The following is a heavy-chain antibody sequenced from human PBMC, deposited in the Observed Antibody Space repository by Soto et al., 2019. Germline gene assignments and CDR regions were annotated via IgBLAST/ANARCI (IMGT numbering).Heavy chain of an antibody. J-gene: IGHJ4*02. Sequence: PGGSLRLSCAASGFTFSSYGMHWVRQAPGKGLEWVAVISYDGSNKYYADSVKGRFTISRDNSKNTLYLQMNSLRAEDTAVYYCAKDSRYDSSGYYYPSFDYWGQGTLVTVSS. CDR1: GFTFSSYG. D-gene: IGHD3-22*01. CDR3: AKDSRYDSSGYYYPSFDY. CDR2: ISYDGSNK. V-gene: IGHV3-30*18.